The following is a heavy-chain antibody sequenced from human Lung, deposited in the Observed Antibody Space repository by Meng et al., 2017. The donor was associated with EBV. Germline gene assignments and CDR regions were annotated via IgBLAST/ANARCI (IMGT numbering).Heavy chain of an antibody. CDR2: ISSSGSTI. Sequence: QVQLVESGGXXVKPGGSLXVSGAASVFTFWASHMSWIRQAPGKGLEWVSYISSSGSTIYYADSVKGRFTISRDNSKKSLYLQMNSLRNDDTALYYCTKDIFPGAYYTGEDSGSGPNWFDPWGQGTLVTVSS. D-gene: IGHD3-10*01. CDR1: VFTFWASH. J-gene: IGHJ5*02. CDR3: TKDIFPGAYYTGEDSGSGPNWFDP. V-gene: IGHV3-11*01.